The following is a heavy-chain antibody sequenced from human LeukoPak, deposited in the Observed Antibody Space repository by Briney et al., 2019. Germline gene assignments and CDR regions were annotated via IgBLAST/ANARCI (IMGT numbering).Heavy chain of an antibody. CDR3: ARGAYYDFWSGYYRPDYYYYGMDV. V-gene: IGHV1-69*13. J-gene: IGHJ6*02. CDR1: GGTFSSYA. CDR2: IIPIFGTS. Sequence: ASVKVSCKASGGTFSSYATSWVRQAPGQVLEWMGGIIPIFGTSNYAQKFQGRVTITADESTSTAYMELSSLRSEDTAVYYCARGAYYDFWSGYYRPDYYYYGMDVWGQGTTVTVSS. D-gene: IGHD3-3*01.